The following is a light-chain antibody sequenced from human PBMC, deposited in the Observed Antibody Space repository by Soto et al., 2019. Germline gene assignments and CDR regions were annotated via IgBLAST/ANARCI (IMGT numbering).Light chain of an antibody. V-gene: IGKV1-9*01. CDR1: QSISSH. CDR3: QHLDSFPLA. Sequence: DIQLTQSPSFLSASVGDRVTITCQASQSISSHVAWYRQKSGKAPMLLIYAASTLQSGVPSRFSGSGSGTEFTLTISSLHPEDFATYYCQHLDSFPLAFGGGTTVEI. CDR2: AAS. J-gene: IGKJ4*01.